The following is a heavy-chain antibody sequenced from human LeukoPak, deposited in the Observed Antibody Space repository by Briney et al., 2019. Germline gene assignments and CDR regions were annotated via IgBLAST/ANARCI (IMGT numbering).Heavy chain of an antibody. CDR3: ARDRYYYDSSGYHYFDY. V-gene: IGHV4-39*07. Sequence: SETLSLTCTVSGGSISSSSYYWGWIRQPPGKGLEWIGSIYYSGSTYYNPSLKSRVTISVDTSKNQFSLKLSSVTAADTAVYYCARDRYYYDSSGYHYFDYWGQGTLVTVSS. CDR1: GGSISSSSYY. CDR2: IYYSGST. J-gene: IGHJ4*02. D-gene: IGHD3-22*01.